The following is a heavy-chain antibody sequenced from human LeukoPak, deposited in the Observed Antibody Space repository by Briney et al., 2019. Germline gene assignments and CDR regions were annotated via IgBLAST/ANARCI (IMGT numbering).Heavy chain of an antibody. CDR1: GFTFSTYA. CDR3: TRDRHYYDSSGYYYIEAFDI. V-gene: IGHV3-49*04. J-gene: IGHJ3*02. CDR2: IRSKAYGETT. Sequence: GGSLRLSCAASGFTFSTYAMNWVRQAPGKGLEWVGFIRSKAYGETTEYAASVKGRFTISRDDSKSIAYLQMNSLKTEDTAVYYCTRDRHYYDSSGYYYIEAFDIWGQGTMVTVSS. D-gene: IGHD3-22*01.